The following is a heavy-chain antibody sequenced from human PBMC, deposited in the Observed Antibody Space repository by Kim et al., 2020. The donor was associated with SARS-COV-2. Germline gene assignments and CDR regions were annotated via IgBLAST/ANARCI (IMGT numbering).Heavy chain of an antibody. D-gene: IGHD1-26*01. CDR3: ARWDHFYGLDV. CDR2: TT. V-gene: IGHV4-34*01. Sequence: TTRDTPSLTSRVTISVDTSKNQFSLKLTSVTAADTAVYYCARWDHFYGLDVWGQGTTVSVFS. J-gene: IGHJ6*02.